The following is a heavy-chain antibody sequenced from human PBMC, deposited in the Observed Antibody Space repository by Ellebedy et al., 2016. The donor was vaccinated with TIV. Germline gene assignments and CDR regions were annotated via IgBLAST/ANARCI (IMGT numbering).Heavy chain of an antibody. CDR3: ANGGNYDILTGLNAFDI. CDR2: IWYDGSNK. V-gene: IGHV3-30*02. CDR1: GFTFSSYG. D-gene: IGHD3-9*01. J-gene: IGHJ3*02. Sequence: GGSLRLSXAASGFTFSSYGMHWVRQAPGKGLEWVAVIWYDGSNKYYADSVKGRFTISRDNSKNTLYLQMNSLRAEDTAVYYCANGGNYDILTGLNAFDIWGQGTMVTVSS.